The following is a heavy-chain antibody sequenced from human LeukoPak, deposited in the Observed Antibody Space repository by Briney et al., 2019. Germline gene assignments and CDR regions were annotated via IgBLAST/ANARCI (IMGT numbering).Heavy chain of an antibody. J-gene: IGHJ4*02. V-gene: IGHV3-21*01. Sequence: GGSLRLSCAASGFTFSSYSMNWVRQAPGKGLEWVSSISSSGSYIYYADSVKGRFTISRDNAKNSLYLQMNSLRAEDTAVYYCARDSPVMSDPSFDYWGQGTLVTVSS. D-gene: IGHD2-8*01. CDR3: ARDSPVMSDPSFDY. CDR2: ISSSGSYI. CDR1: GFTFSSYS.